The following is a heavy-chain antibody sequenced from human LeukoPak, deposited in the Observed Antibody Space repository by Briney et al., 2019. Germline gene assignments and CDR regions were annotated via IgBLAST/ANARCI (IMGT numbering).Heavy chain of an antibody. CDR3: ARSLGRYYFDY. J-gene: IGHJ4*02. D-gene: IGHD4-17*01. Sequence: PGGSLRLSRAASGFTFSSYSMNWVRQAPGKGLEWVSSISSSSSYIYYADSVKGRFTISRDNAKNSLYLQMNSLRAEDTAVYYCARSLGRYYFDYWGQGTLVTVSS. V-gene: IGHV3-21*01. CDR2: ISSSSSYI. CDR1: GFTFSSYS.